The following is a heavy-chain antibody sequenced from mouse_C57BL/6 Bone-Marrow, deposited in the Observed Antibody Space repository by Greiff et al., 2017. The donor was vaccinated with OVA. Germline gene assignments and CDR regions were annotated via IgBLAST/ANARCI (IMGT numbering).Heavy chain of an antibody. V-gene: IGHV5-4*03. Sequence: DVKLVESGGGLVKPGGSLKLSCAASGFTFSSYAMSWVRQTPEKRLEWVATISDGGSYTYYPDNVKGRFTISRDNAKNNLYLQMSHLKSEDTAMYYCAIRGYYWGQGTSVTVSS. J-gene: IGHJ4*01. CDR1: GFTFSSYA. CDR2: ISDGGSYT. CDR3: AIRGYY.